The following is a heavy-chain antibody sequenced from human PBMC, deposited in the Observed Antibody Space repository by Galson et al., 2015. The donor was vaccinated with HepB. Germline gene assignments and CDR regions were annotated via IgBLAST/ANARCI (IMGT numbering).Heavy chain of an antibody. CDR1: GGSFSGYY. Sequence: SETLSLTCAVYGGSFSGYYWSWIRQPPGKGLEWIGEINHSGSTNYNPSLKSRVTISVDTSKNQFSLKLSSVTAADTAVYYCASVTTGTTLDYWGQGTLVTVSS. CDR2: INHSGST. CDR3: ASVTTGTTLDY. V-gene: IGHV4-34*01. D-gene: IGHD1-1*01. J-gene: IGHJ4*02.